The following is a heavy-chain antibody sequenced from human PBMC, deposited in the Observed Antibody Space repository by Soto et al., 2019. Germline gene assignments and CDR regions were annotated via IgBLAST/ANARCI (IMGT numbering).Heavy chain of an antibody. D-gene: IGHD3-22*01. CDR2: ISVNNGKT. CDR1: GYTFTSYG. CDR3: ARGRGHDSSGYVT. V-gene: IGHV1-18*01. J-gene: IGHJ5*02. Sequence: ASVKVSCKASGYTFTSYGVSWVRQAPGQGLEWMGWISVNNGKTNYAQKFQGRVTMTTDTSTSTAYMELRSLISDDTAVYYCARGRGHDSSGYVTWGQGTLVTVS.